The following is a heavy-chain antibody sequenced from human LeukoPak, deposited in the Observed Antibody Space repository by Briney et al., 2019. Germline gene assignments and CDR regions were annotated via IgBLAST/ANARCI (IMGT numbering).Heavy chain of an antibody. CDR3: ARGGSSSFWFDP. Sequence: SETLSLTCTVSGGSISSYYWSWIRQPPGKGLEWIGYIYYSGSTNYNSSLKSRVTISVDTSKNQFSLKLSSVTAADTAVYYCARGGSSSFWFDPWGQGTLVTVSS. J-gene: IGHJ5*02. CDR1: GGSISSYY. CDR2: IYYSGST. V-gene: IGHV4-59*01. D-gene: IGHD6-6*01.